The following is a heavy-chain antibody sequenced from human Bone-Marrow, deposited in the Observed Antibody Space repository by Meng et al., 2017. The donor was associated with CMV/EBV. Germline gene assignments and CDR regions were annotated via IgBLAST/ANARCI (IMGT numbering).Heavy chain of an antibody. CDR2: IRSKAYGGTT. J-gene: IGHJ4*02. Sequence: GESLKISCIASGFTFGDYTITWVRQAPGKGLEWVGFIRSKAYGGTTEYAASVKGRFSISRDDSKSISYLQMNSLKTEDTAVYYCTRHSYCGGDCYRGPIDYWGQGTLVTVSS. V-gene: IGHV3-49*04. D-gene: IGHD2-21*01. CDR3: TRHSYCGGDCYRGPIDY. CDR1: GFTFGDYT.